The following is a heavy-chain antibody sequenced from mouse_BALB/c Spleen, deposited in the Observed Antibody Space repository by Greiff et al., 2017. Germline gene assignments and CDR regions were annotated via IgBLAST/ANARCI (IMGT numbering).Heavy chain of an antibody. V-gene: IGHV1S81*02. D-gene: IGHD1-1*01. CDR1: GYTFTSYY. CDR3: TRSRYYGSFFFDY. CDR2: INPSNGGT. Sequence: VQRVESGAELVKPGASVKLSCKASGYTFTSYYMYWVKQRPGQGLEWIGEINPSNGGTNFNEKFKSKATLTVDKSSSTAYMQLSSLTSEDSAVYYCTRSRYYGSFFFDYWGQGTTLTVSS. J-gene: IGHJ2*01.